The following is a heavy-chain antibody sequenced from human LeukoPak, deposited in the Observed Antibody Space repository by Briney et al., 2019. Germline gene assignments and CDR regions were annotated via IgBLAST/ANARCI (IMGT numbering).Heavy chain of an antibody. V-gene: IGHV3-30-3*01. J-gene: IGHJ4*02. CDR3: ARGVAAIC. Sequence: GGSLRLSCAASGFTFSSYAMHWVRQAPGKGLEWVEVISYDGSNKYYADSVKGRFTISRDNSKNTLYLQMNSLRAEDTAVYYCARGVAAICWGQGTLVTVSS. CDR2: ISYDGSNK. CDR1: GFTFSSYA. D-gene: IGHD6-13*01.